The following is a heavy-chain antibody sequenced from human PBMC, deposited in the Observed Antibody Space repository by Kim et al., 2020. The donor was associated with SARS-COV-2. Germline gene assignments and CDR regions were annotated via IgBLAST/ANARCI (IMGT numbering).Heavy chain of an antibody. CDR1: GGSISSSSYY. Sequence: SETLSLTCTVSGGSISSSSYYWGWIRQPPGKGLEWIGSIDYSGSTYYNPSLKSRVTISVDTSKNQFSLKLSSVTAADTAVYYCAREYYDILTGYYKKAHTPRYFDIWGRGTLVTVAS. V-gene: IGHV4-39*01. CDR2: IDYSGST. CDR3: AREYYDILTGYYKKAHTPRYFDI. D-gene: IGHD3-9*01. J-gene: IGHJ2*01.